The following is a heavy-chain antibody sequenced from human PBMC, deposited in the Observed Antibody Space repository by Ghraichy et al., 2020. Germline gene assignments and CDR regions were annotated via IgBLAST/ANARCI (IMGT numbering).Heavy chain of an antibody. V-gene: IGHV3-48*02. CDR1: GFTFSSYS. CDR3: ARGLPNPYYFDY. Sequence: GGSLRLSCAASGFTFSSYSMNWVRQAPGKGLEWVSYISSSRSSIYYADSVKGRFTISRDNAKNSLYLQMNSLRDEYTAVYYCARGLPNPYYFDYWGQGTLLTVS. J-gene: IGHJ4*02. CDR2: ISSSRSSI.